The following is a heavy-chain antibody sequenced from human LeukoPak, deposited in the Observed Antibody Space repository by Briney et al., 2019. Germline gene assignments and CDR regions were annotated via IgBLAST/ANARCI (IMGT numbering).Heavy chain of an antibody. V-gene: IGHV3-21*01. CDR3: ARGPGYCSSTSCSPNWFDS. CDR1: GFTFSSYS. D-gene: IGHD2-2*01. J-gene: IGHJ5*01. Sequence: PGGSLRLSCAASGFTFSSYSMNWVRQAPGKGLEWVSSISCSSSYIYYADSVKGRFTISRDNAKNSLYLQMNSLRAEDTAVYYCARGPGYCSSTSCSPNWFDSWGQGTLVTVSS. CDR2: ISCSSSYI.